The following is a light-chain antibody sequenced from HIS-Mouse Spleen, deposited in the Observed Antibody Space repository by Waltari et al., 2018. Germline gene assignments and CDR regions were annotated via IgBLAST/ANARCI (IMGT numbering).Light chain of an antibody. Sequence: SVMTPSPDSLAVSLCVRATINRKSSQSVLYSSNTKNYLAWYQQKPGQPPKLLIYWASTRESGVPDRFSGSGSGTDFTLTISSLQAEDVAVYYCQQYYSTLTFGGGTKVEIK. CDR2: WAS. CDR1: QSVLYSSNTKNY. J-gene: IGKJ4*01. V-gene: IGKV4-1*01. CDR3: QQYYSTLT.